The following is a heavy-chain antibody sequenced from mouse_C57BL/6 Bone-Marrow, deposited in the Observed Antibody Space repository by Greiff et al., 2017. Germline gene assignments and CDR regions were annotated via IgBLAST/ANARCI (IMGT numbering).Heavy chain of an antibody. CDR1: GFNIKDDY. CDR2: IDPENGDT. D-gene: IGHD1-1*01. CDR3: STTTVVDMDY. V-gene: IGHV14-4*01. J-gene: IGHJ4*01. Sequence: VQLQQSGAELVRPGASVKLSCTASGFNIKDDYMHWVKQRPEQGLEWIGWIDPENGDTEYASKFQGKATITADTSSNTTYLQLSSLTSEDTAVSYYSTTTVVDMDYWGQGTSVTVSS.